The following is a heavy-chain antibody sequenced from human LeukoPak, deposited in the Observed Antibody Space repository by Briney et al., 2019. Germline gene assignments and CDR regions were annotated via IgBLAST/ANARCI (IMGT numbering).Heavy chain of an antibody. Sequence: ASVKVSCKASGYTFAIYGVSWVRQAPGQGLEWMGWISAYNGNTNYAQNLQGRVTMTTDKSTSTAYMELRSLRSDDTAVYYCAREFSSGWHNFDYWGQGTLVTVSS. CDR2: ISAYNGNT. V-gene: IGHV1-18*01. CDR1: GYTFAIYG. D-gene: IGHD6-19*01. J-gene: IGHJ4*02. CDR3: AREFSSGWHNFDY.